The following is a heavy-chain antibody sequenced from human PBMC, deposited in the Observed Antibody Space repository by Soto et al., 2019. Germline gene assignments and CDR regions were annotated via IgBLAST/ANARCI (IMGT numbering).Heavy chain of an antibody. CDR3: ASGGSSNWPEL. CDR1: GYTFTDYY. CDR2: SNANSGGT. J-gene: IGHJ4*02. V-gene: IGHV1-2*02. D-gene: IGHD6-13*01. Sequence: EASVKVSCKASGYTFTDYYMHWVRQAPGQGLEWMGWSNANSGGTNYPQKFHGRVTMTRDTSISTAYMELSSLRSDDTAVYYCASGGSSNWPELWGQGTLVPVSS.